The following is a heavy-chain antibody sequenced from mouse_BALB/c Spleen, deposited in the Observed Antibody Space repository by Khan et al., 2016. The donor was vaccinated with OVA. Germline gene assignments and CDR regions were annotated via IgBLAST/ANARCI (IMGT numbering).Heavy chain of an antibody. CDR1: GFSLTNYG. CDR2: IWGGGRT. CDR3: ARQPYYHYNIMDY. V-gene: IGHV2-6-1*01. Sequence: QVQLKESGPGLVPPSQSLSITCTFSGFSLTNYGVYWVRQPPGKGLEWLVVIWGGGRTTYNSALKSRLTISKDNSKSQVFLKMNSLQTDDTAMYFCARQPYYHYNIMDYWGQGTSVTVSS. J-gene: IGHJ4*01. D-gene: IGHD2-10*01.